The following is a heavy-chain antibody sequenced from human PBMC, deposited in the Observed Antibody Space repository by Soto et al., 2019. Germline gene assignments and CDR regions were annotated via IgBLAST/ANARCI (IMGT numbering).Heavy chain of an antibody. Sequence: SVKGSCKTSGYSFLDYDINWVRQATGQGLEWMGWMTPNSGNTGYAQKFQGRVTLTRETSIGTAYMELSSLKSEDTAVYYCARNPYSSGLFSPRGQGTSVT. CDR3: ARNPYSSGLFSP. CDR1: GYSFLDYD. D-gene: IGHD6-19*01. CDR2: MTPNSGNT. V-gene: IGHV1-8*01. J-gene: IGHJ5*02.